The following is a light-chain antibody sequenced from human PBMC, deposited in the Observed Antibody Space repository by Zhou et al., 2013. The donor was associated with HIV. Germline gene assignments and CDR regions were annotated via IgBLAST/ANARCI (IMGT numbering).Light chain of an antibody. CDR1: QAIRNY. CDR2: AAS. Sequence: GDRVTITCRASQAIRNYLAWYQQKPGKVPKLLIYAASTLQSGVPSRFSGSGSGTDFTLTISSLQPEDVATYYCQQANSFPWTFGQGTKVEV. J-gene: IGKJ1*01. CDR3: QQANSFPWT. V-gene: IGKV1-27*01.